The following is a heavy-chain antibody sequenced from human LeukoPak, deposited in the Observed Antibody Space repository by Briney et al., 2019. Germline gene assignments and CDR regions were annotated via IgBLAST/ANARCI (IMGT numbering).Heavy chain of an antibody. CDR3: ARAPEWLIFDY. V-gene: IGHV3-23*01. CDR1: GFTFSSYA. D-gene: IGHD6-19*01. Sequence: TGGSLRLSCAASGFTFSSYAMSWVRQAPGKGLEWVSAISGSGGSTYYADSVKGRFTISRHNSKNTLYLQMNSLRAEDTAVYYCARAPEWLIFDYWGQGTLVTVSS. J-gene: IGHJ4*02. CDR2: ISGSGGST.